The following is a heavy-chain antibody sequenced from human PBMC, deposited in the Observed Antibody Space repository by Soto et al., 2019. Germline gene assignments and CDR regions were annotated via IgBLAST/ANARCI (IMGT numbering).Heavy chain of an antibody. CDR2: IYYSGST. CDR3: ARAPIPNWNYYGMDV. J-gene: IGHJ6*02. V-gene: IGHV4-31*03. Sequence: SETLSLTCTVSGGSVNSGGYHWSWIRQHPGKGLEWIGDIYYSGSTYYNPSLKSRVTISIDTSTNHFSLHLSALTAADTAVYYCARAPIPNWNYYGMDVWGQGTTVTVSS. CDR1: GGSVNSGGYH. D-gene: IGHD1-1*01.